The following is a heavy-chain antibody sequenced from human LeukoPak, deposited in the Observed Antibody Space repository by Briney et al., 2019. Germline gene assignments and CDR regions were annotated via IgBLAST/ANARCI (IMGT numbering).Heavy chain of an antibody. CDR3: AKALTRDTAMVSADY. CDR2: IIWNSGSI. Sequence: SLRLSCAASGFTFDDYAMHWVRQAPGKGLEWVSGIIWNSGSIGYADSVKGRFTISRVNAKNSLYLQMNSLRAEDTALYYCAKALTRDTAMVSADYWGQGTLVTVSS. V-gene: IGHV3-9*01. D-gene: IGHD5-18*01. J-gene: IGHJ4*02. CDR1: GFTFDDYA.